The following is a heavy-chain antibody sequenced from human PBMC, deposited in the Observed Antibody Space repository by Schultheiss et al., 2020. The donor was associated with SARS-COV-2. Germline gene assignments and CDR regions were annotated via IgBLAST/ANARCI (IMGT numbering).Heavy chain of an antibody. CDR3: ARQTSSYYKAWFDP. CDR2: ISSRDRTI. CDR1: GFTFSSYQ. V-gene: IGHV3-48*03. J-gene: IGHJ5*02. D-gene: IGHD1-26*01. Sequence: GGSLRLSCAASGFTFSSYQMNWVRQAPGKGLEWVSYISSRDRTIYYADSVKGRFTISRDNAKHSLYLQMNSLRAEDTAVYYCARQTSSYYKAWFDPWGQGTLVTAPQ.